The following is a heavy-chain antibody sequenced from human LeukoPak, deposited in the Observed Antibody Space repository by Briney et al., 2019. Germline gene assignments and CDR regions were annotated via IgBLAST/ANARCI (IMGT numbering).Heavy chain of an antibody. J-gene: IGHJ6*02. CDR2: ISWNSGSI. Sequence: GGSLGLSCAASGFTFDDYAMHWVRHAPGKGLEWVSGISWNSGSIGYADSVKGRFTISRDNAKNSLYLQMNSLRAEDTALYYCAKGPGYYYGMDVWGQGTTVTVSS. D-gene: IGHD2-2*01. CDR3: AKGPGYYYGMDV. V-gene: IGHV3-9*01. CDR1: GFTFDDYA.